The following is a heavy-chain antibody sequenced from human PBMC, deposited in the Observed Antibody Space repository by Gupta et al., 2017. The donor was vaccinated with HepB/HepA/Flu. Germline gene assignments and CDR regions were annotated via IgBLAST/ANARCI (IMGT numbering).Heavy chain of an antibody. V-gene: IGHV4-59*08. Sequence: QVQLQESGPGLVKPSETLSLTCTVSGGSISSYYWSWIRQPPEKGLEWIGYIYYSGSTNYNPSLKSRVTISVDTSKNQFSLKLSAVTAADTAVYYWARHSSGTIDYWGQGTLVTVSS. CDR1: GGSISSYY. D-gene: IGHD6-19*01. CDR2: IYYSGST. CDR3: ARHSSGTIDY. J-gene: IGHJ4*02.